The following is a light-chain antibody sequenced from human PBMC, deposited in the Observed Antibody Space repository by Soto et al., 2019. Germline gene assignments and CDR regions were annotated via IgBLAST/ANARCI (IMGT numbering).Light chain of an antibody. CDR2: GVY. CDR3: QQYDTSPRT. J-gene: IGKJ1*01. CDR1: QSLRTNS. V-gene: IGKV3-20*01. Sequence: EMVLTQSPGTLSLSLGERATLSCRASQSLRTNSLAWYQQKPGQAPRLLISGVYSRAAGIPDRFSGSGSGTNFTLPISRLGPEDFAVYYCQQYDTSPRTFGQGTKVEIK.